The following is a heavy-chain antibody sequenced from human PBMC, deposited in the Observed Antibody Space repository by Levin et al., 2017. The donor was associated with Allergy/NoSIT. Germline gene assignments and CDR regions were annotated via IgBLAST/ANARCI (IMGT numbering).Heavy chain of an antibody. CDR1: GFSFSDHF. D-gene: IGHD3-3*01. CDR2: IRKKGDGYST. Sequence: PGGSLRLSCAASGFSFSDHFMDWVRQAPGKGLEWVGRIRKKGDGYSTEYAASVKGRFTISRDDSKKSLSLQLSSLKFEDTAVYYCVRATTDFYYDYWGQGTLVTVSS. J-gene: IGHJ4*02. V-gene: IGHV3-72*01. CDR3: VRATTDFYYDY.